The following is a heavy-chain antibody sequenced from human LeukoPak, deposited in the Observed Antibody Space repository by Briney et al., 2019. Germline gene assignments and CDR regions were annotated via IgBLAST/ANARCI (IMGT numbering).Heavy chain of an antibody. CDR1: GGSISSYY. J-gene: IGHJ4*02. CDR2: IYYSGST. Sequence: PSETLSLTCTVSGGSISSYYWSWIRQRPGKGLEWGGYIYYSGSTNYNPSLKSRVTISVDTSKNQFSLKLSSVTAADTAVYYCARIEDYGGNSVNYWGQGTLVTVSS. CDR3: ARIEDYGGNSVNY. V-gene: IGHV4-59*01. D-gene: IGHD4-23*01.